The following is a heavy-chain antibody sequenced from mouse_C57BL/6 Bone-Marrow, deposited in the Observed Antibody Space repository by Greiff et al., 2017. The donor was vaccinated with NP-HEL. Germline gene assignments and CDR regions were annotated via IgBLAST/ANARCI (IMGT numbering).Heavy chain of an antibody. CDR2: ISYDGSN. Sequence: EVKLQESGPGLVKPSQSLSLTCSVTGYSITSGYYWNWIRQFPGNKLEWMGYISYDGSNNYNPSLKNRISITRDTSKNQFFLKLNSVTTEDTATYYCARDFDGYYLYYFDYWGQGTTLTVSS. CDR3: ARDFDGYYLYYFDY. D-gene: IGHD2-3*01. J-gene: IGHJ2*01. CDR1: GYSITSGYY. V-gene: IGHV3-6*01.